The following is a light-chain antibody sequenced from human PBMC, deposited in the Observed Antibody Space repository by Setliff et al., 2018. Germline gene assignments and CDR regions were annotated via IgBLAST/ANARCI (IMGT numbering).Light chain of an antibody. CDR2: DVS. Sequence: QSALAQPASVSGSPGQPITISCTGTSSDIGAYDYVSWYQYHPGKAPKFIIYDVSQRPSGVSNRFSGSKSGNTASLTISGLQAEDEADYYCTSFTATSTPVVFGGGTQLTVL. J-gene: IGLJ3*02. V-gene: IGLV2-14*03. CDR3: TSFTATSTPVV. CDR1: SSDIGAYDY.